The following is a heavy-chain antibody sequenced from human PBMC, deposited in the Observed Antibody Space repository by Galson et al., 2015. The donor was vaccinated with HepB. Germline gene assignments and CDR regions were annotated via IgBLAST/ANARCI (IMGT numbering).Heavy chain of an antibody. Sequence: CAISGDSVSSNSAAWNWIRQSPSRGLEWLGRTYYRSKWYNDYAVSVKSRITINPDTSKNQYSLQLNSVTPEDTAVYYCARGYCSSTNCYALDYWGQGTLVTVSS. CDR3: ARGYCSSTNCYALDY. J-gene: IGHJ4*02. CDR1: GDSVSSNSAA. V-gene: IGHV6-1*01. CDR2: TYYRSKWYN. D-gene: IGHD2-2*01.